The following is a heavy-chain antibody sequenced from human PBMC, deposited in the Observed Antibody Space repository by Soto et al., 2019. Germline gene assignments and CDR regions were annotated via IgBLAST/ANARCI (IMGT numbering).Heavy chain of an antibody. CDR3: ARSGDNYNVLDY. Sequence: GSRRLSFEGSGFTFSDYYMSWIRQAPGRGLEWISYSSNSGTFTRYSDSVKGRFSISRDNTKNFLYLQMNSLRAEDTAVYYCARSGDNYNVLDYWGQGTPVTVSS. CDR1: GFTFSDYY. V-gene: IGHV3-11*06. D-gene: IGHD3-10*02. CDR2: SSNSGTFT. J-gene: IGHJ4*02.